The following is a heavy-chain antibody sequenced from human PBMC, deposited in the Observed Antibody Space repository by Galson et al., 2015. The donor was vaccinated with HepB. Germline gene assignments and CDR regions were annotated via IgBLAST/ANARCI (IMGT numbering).Heavy chain of an antibody. D-gene: IGHD2-2*01. CDR3: ARDGRYCSSTSCYAIFYYYYGMDV. Sequence: SVKVSCKASGYTFTSYGISWVRQAPGQGLEWMGWISAYNGNTNYAQKLQGRVTMTTDTSTSTAYMELRSLRSDDTAVYYCARDGRYCSSTSCYAIFYYYYGMDVWGQGTTVTVSS. V-gene: IGHV1-18*04. CDR2: ISAYNGNT. CDR1: GYTFTSYG. J-gene: IGHJ6*02.